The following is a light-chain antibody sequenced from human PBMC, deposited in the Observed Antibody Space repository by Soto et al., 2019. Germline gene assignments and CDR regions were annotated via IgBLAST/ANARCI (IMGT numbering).Light chain of an antibody. J-gene: IGKJ5*01. CDR3: QQYYSYPSMT. CDR1: QSISSW. V-gene: IGKV1-5*01. Sequence: DIQMTQSPSTLSASVGDRVTITCRASQSISSWLAWFQQKPGKAPKLLIYDASSLESGVPSRFSGSGSGTDFTLTISCRQSEDFAAYYCQQYYSYPSMTFGQGTRLEIK. CDR2: DAS.